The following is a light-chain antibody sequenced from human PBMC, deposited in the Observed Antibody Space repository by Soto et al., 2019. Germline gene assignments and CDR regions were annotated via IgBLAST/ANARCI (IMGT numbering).Light chain of an antibody. CDR3: QQSYSTPPT. J-gene: IGKJ5*01. CDR1: QDISSF. CDR2: VAS. V-gene: IGKV1-39*01. Sequence: IQLTQSPSSLSTTIRDRVTITCRASQDISSFLAWYQQKPGKAPKLLIYVASSLQSGVPSRFSGSGSGTDFTLTISSLQPDDFATYYCQQSYSTPPTFGQGTRLEIK.